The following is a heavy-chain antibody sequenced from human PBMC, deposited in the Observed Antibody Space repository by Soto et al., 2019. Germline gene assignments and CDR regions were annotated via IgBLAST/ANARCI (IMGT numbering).Heavy chain of an antibody. V-gene: IGHV4-34*01. CDR2: INHSGST. D-gene: IGHD2-15*01. CDR1: GGSFSGYY. CDR3: ARGEGGYCSGGSCSPGVYYFDY. J-gene: IGHJ4*02. Sequence: QVQLQQWGAGLLKPSETLSLTCAVYGGSFSGYYWSWIRQPPGKGLEWIGEINHSGSTNYNPSLKGRVTIYVDTSKNQFSLKLSSVTAADTAVYYCARGEGGYCSGGSCSPGVYYFDYWGQGTLVTVSS.